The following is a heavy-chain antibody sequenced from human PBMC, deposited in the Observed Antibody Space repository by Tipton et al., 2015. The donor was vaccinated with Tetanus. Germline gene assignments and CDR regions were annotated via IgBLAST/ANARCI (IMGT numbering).Heavy chain of an antibody. D-gene: IGHD6-19*01. CDR1: GFIFSSYT. V-gene: IGHV3-21*04. CDR2: ISSTSSYI. Sequence: SLRLSCEVSGFIFSSYTMNWVRQAPGKGLEWVSSISSTSSYIYYADSLKGRFTISRDNAKSSLYLQMNSLRAEDTAIYYCAISDVAVADTNWGQGTLVTVSS. J-gene: IGHJ4*02. CDR3: AISDVAVADTN.